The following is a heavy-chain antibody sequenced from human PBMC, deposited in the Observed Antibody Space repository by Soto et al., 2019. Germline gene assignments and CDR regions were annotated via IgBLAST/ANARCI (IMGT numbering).Heavy chain of an antibody. V-gene: IGHV4-38-2*01. D-gene: IGHD3-22*01. CDR1: GYSISSGYY. J-gene: IGHJ5*02. CDR3: ARVGPWVPYYYDSSPYTFENWFDP. CDR2: IYHGGRT. Sequence: ASETLSLTCAVSGYSISSGYYWGWRRQPPGKGMEGIGSIYHGGRTYYNPTLKSRDTLAIDMTNNHVSLILNSVTAADTAVYYCARVGPWVPYYYDSSPYTFENWFDPWGQGTLVTVSS.